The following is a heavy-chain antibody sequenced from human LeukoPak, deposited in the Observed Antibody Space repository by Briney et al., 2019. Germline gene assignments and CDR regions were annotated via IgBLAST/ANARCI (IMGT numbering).Heavy chain of an antibody. CDR2: IRSKANSYAT. V-gene: IGHV3-73*01. Sequence: GGSLRLSCAASGFTFSSYGMHWVRQASGKGLEWVGRIRSKANSYATAYAASVKGRFTISRDDSKNTAYLQMNSLKTEDTAVYYCTRHYRSTVTTGTGNYYYYYMDVWGKGTTVTISS. D-gene: IGHD4-17*01. CDR1: GFTFSSYG. CDR3: TRHYRSTVTTGTGNYYYYYMDV. J-gene: IGHJ6*03.